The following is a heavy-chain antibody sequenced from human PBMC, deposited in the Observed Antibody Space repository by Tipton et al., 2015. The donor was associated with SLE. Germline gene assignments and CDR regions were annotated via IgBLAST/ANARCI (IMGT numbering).Heavy chain of an antibody. CDR3: ARRGTWFDP. CDR1: SGSFSGYY. V-gene: IGHV4-34*01. J-gene: IGHJ5*02. Sequence: TLSLTCAVYSGSFSGYYWSWIRQPPGKGLEWIGEINYSGSTNYNPSLKSRVTISEDTSKNQFSLKLSSVTAADTAVYYCARRGTWFDPWGQGTLVTVSS. CDR2: INYSGST.